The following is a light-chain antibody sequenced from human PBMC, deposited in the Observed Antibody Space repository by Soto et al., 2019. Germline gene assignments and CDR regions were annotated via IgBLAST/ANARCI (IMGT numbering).Light chain of an antibody. J-gene: IGKJ1*01. CDR3: QQLNSYPRT. V-gene: IGKV1-9*01. CDR1: QGISSY. CDR2: AAS. Sequence: DIQLTQSPSFLSASVVDRVTITCLASQGISSYLAWYQQKPGKAPKLLIYAASTLQSGVPSRFSGSGSGTEFTLIISSLQPEDFATYYCQQLNSYPRTLGQGTKVDIK.